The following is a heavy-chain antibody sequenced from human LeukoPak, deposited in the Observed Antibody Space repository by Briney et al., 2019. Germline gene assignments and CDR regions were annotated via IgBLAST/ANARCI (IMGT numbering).Heavy chain of an antibody. CDR2: ISSSGSTI. Sequence: GGSLRLSCAASGFTFSDYYMSWIRQAPGKGLEWVSYISSSGSTIYYADSVKGRFTVSRDNAKNSPYLQMNSLRAEDTAVYYCAKANAGTMVRGVMTYYYGMDVWGQGTTVTVSS. CDR3: AKANAGTMVRGVMTYYYGMDV. V-gene: IGHV3-11*04. D-gene: IGHD3-10*01. CDR1: GFTFSDYY. J-gene: IGHJ6*02.